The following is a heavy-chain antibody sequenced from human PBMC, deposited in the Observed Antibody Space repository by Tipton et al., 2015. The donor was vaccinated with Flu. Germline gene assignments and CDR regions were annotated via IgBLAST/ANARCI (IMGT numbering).Heavy chain of an antibody. CDR1: GFTFSSYT. CDR3: TRDLGGGSYGGDY. V-gene: IGHV3-21*01. D-gene: IGHD1-26*01. J-gene: IGHJ4*02. CDR2: ISSSSSYV. Sequence: SLRLSCAASGFTFSSYTMSWVRQAPGKGLEWVSSISSSSSYVYYADSLKGRFTISRDNIQNSLYLQMNSLRAEDTAVYYCTRDLGGGSYGGDYWGQGTQVTVSS.